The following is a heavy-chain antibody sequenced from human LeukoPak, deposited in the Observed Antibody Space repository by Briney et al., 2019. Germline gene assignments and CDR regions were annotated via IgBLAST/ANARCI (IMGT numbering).Heavy chain of an antibody. V-gene: IGHV4-59*01. CDR3: ARDRLGIDY. CDR2: ISSSGNT. CDR1: GASISGYF. D-gene: IGHD7-27*01. Sequence: SETLSLTCTVSGASISGYFWSWIRQPPGKGLEWIGYISSSGNTNYNPSLKSRVTISVDTSKNQFSLKLSSVTAADTAVYYCARDRLGIDYWGQGTLVTVSS. J-gene: IGHJ4*02.